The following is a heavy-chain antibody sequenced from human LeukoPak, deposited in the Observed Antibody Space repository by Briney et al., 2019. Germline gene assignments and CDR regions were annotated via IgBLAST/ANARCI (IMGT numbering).Heavy chain of an antibody. CDR1: GYNFTNYW. CDR2: IYPDDSDS. CDR3: ARALRVFWSGYYPGFGS. Sequence: XESLQISCKGSGYNFTNYWIGWVRPMPGKGLEWMGVIYPDDSDSRYSPSFQGQVTMSVDKSLKTAYLHWRSLKASDTAMYFCARALRVFWSGYYPGFGSWGQGTLVTVSS. V-gene: IGHV5-51*01. D-gene: IGHD3-3*01. J-gene: IGHJ4*02.